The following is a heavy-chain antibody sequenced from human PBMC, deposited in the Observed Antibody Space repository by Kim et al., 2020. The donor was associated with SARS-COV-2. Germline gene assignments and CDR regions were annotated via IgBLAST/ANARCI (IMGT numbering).Heavy chain of an antibody. CDR3: ARVRNWNDVNGAFDI. D-gene: IGHD1-1*01. V-gene: IGHV4-59*01. J-gene: IGHJ3*02. CDR1: GGSISSYY. CDR2: IYYSGST. Sequence: SETLSLTCTVSGGSISSYYWSWIRQPPGKGLEWIGYIYYSGSTNYNPSLKSRVTISVDTSKNQFSLKLSSVTAADTAVYYCARVRNWNDVNGAFDIWGQGTMVTVSS.